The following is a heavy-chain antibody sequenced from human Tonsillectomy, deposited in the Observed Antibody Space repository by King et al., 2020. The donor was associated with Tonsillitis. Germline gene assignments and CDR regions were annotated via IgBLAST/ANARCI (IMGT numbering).Heavy chain of an antibody. CDR3: ARGKGDIVVVPAAMRFWHYYYMDV. D-gene: IGHD2-2*01. J-gene: IGHJ6*03. CDR2: INHSGST. Sequence: VQLQQWGAGLLKPAETLSLTCAVYGGSFSGYDWSWIRQPPGKGLEWIGEINHSGSTNYNPSLKSRVTISVETSKNQFSLKLSAVTAADTAVYYCARGKGDIVVVPAAMRFWHYYYMDVWGKGTTVTVSS. CDR1: GGSFSGYD. V-gene: IGHV4-34*01.